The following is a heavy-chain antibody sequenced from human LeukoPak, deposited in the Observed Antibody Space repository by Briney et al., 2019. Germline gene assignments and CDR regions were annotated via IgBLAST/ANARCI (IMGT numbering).Heavy chain of an antibody. CDR2: IFYSGST. D-gene: IGHD1-26*01. Sequence: SETLSLTCTVSGGSISSSSYYWGWIRQPPGKGLEWIGNIFYSGSTDYSPSLKSRVTISVDTSKNQFSLKLSSVTAADTAVYYCARHSGGTYYVSLDPWGQGTLVTVSS. V-gene: IGHV4-39*01. J-gene: IGHJ5*02. CDR1: GGSISSSSYY. CDR3: ARHSGGTYYVSLDP.